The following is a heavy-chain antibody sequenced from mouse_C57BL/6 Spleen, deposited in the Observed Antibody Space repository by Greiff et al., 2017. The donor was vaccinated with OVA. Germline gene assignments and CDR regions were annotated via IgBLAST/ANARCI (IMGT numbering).Heavy chain of an antibody. D-gene: IGHD2-3*01. J-gene: IGHJ2*01. CDR2: IYPGDGDT. Sequence: LQESGPELVKPGASVKISCKASGYAFSSSWMNWVKQRPGKGLEWIGRIYPGDGDTNYNGKFKGKATLTADKSSSTAYMQLSSLTSEDSAVYFCARSGDGYYDYWGQGTTLTVSS. V-gene: IGHV1-82*01. CDR3: ARSGDGYYDY. CDR1: GYAFSSSW.